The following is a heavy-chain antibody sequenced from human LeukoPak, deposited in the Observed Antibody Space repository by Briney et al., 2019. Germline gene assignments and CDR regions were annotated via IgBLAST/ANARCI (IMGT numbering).Heavy chain of an antibody. V-gene: IGHV3-11*04. J-gene: IGHJ2*01. CDR2: ISSSGSTI. Sequence: GGSLRLSCAASGFTFSDYYMSWIRQAPGKGLGWVSYISSSGSTIYYADSVKGRFTISRDNAKNSLYLQMNSLRAEDTAVYYCARTPSYDILPGGYFDLWGRGTLVTVSS. CDR1: GFTFSDYY. D-gene: IGHD3-9*01. CDR3: ARTPSYDILPGGYFDL.